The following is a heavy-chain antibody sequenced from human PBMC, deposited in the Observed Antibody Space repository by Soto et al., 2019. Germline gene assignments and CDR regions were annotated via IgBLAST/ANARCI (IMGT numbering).Heavy chain of an antibody. D-gene: IGHD6-13*01. CDR3: ARPLLPYSSSWYGSWFDP. CDR1: GFTFSSYR. J-gene: IGHJ5*02. V-gene: IGHV3-7*03. Sequence: GESLKISCAASGFTFSSYRMSWVRQAPGKGLEWVANIKQDGSEKYYVDSVKGRFTVSRDNAKNSLYLQMNSLRAEDTAVYYCARPLLPYSSSWYGSWFDPWGQGTLVTVSS. CDR2: IKQDGSEK.